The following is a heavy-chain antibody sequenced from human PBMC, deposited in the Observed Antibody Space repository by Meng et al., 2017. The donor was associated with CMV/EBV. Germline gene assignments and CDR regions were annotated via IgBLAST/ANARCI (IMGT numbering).Heavy chain of an antibody. D-gene: IGHD3-10*01. Sequence: GESLKISCAASGFTFSSYWMSWVRRAPGKGLEWVANIKQDGSEKYYVDSVKGRFTISRDNAKNSLYLQMNSLRAEDTAVYYCARGAEGRLLWFGELLEINDYWGQGTLVTVSS. V-gene: IGHV3-7*01. CDR3: ARGAEGRLLWFGELLEINDY. J-gene: IGHJ4*02. CDR2: IKQDGSEK. CDR1: GFTFSSYW.